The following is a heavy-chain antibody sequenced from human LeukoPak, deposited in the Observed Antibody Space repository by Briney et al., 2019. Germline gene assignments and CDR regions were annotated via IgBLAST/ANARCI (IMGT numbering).Heavy chain of an antibody. V-gene: IGHV3-7*01. D-gene: IGHD6-13*01. CDR3: ARAGGTSWADY. Sequence: GGSLRLSCEASGFTFRDYWMTWVRQAPGKGLEWVANVKQDGTEKFYVDSVKGRFTISRDNGKNSLYLQMNSLRVEDTDIYYCARAGGTSWADYWGQGTLVTVSS. J-gene: IGHJ4*02. CDR2: VKQDGTEK. CDR1: GFTFRDYW.